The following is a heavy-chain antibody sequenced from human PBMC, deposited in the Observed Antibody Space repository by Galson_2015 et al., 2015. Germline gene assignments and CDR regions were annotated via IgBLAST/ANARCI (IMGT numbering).Heavy chain of an antibody. CDR3: ARDNFYYGSRTTCSLGDAFDS. Sequence: SVKVSCKASGGSFTTYAISWVRQAPGQGLELVGGIIPLFGTANYAQKFEGRVTITADKSTNTAYMEFSSLRSEDTAMYYCARDNFYYGSRTTCSLGDAFDSWGQGTVVTVSS. CDR2: IIPLFGTA. J-gene: IGHJ3*02. V-gene: IGHV1-69*06. D-gene: IGHD3-22*01. CDR1: GGSFTTYA.